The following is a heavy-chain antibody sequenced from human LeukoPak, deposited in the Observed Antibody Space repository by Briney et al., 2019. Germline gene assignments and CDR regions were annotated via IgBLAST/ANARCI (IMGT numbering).Heavy chain of an antibody. Sequence: PGGSLRLSCAASGFTSSSYWLNRVPQAPGKGLEWVAIIKQDGSQKFYVDSVKGRFTISTDTAKNSLYLLMNSLRAEDTAVYYCATASLSSLLTFDYWGQGTLVTVSS. CDR3: ATASLSSLLTFDY. J-gene: IGHJ4*02. V-gene: IGHV3-7*01. CDR1: GFTSSSYW. D-gene: IGHD2-15*01. CDR2: IKQDGSQK.